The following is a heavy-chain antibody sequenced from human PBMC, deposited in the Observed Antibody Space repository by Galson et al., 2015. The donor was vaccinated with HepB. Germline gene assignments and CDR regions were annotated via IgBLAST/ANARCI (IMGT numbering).Heavy chain of an antibody. D-gene: IGHD6-13*01. J-gene: IGHJ5*02. Sequence: SVKVSCKASGGTFSTYAFSWVRQAPGQGLEWMGGIIPIFGTANYAQKFQGRVTITADESTSTAHMALSSLRPEDTAVYYCARGAGSSWYSSLDLWGQGTLVTVSS. CDR2: IIPIFGTA. CDR3: ARGAGSSWYSSLDL. V-gene: IGHV1-69*13. CDR1: GGTFSTYA.